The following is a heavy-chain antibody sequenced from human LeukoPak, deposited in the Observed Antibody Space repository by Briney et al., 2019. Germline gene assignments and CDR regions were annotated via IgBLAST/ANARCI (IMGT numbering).Heavy chain of an antibody. CDR3: ARDSSRYCSSTSCYTGAFDI. J-gene: IGHJ3*02. V-gene: IGHV3-7*01. D-gene: IGHD2-2*02. Sequence: GGSLRLSCAASGFTFSSYWMSWVRQAPGKGLEWEANIKQDGSAKYYVDSVKGRFTISRDNAKNSLYLQMNSLRAEDTAVYYCARDSSRYCSSTSCYTGAFDIWGQGTMVTVSS. CDR1: GFTFSSYW. CDR2: IKQDGSAK.